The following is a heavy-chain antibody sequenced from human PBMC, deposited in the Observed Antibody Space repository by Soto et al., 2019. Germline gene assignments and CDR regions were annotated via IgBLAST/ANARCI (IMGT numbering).Heavy chain of an antibody. D-gene: IGHD2-8*01. Sequence: PSETLSRTCTVSGDSISSNGYYWSWIRQHPGKGLEWIGYIHYSGNTYYNPSLKSRVTMSLDTSKKQFSLKLSSVTAADTAVYYCARDHRWSNAYYGMAVWGQGTSVTVSS. V-gene: IGHV4-31*03. J-gene: IGHJ6*02. CDR3: ARDHRWSNAYYGMAV. CDR1: GDSISSNGYY. CDR2: IHYSGNT.